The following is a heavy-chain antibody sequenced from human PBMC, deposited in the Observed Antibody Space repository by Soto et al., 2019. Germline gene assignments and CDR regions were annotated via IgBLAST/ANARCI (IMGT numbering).Heavy chain of an antibody. D-gene: IGHD6-13*01. CDR1: GGTFSSYA. V-gene: IGHV1-69*12. CDR2: IIPIFGTA. Sequence: QVQLVQSGAEVKKPGSSVKVSCKASGGTFSSYAISWVRQAPGQGLEWMGGIIPIFGTANYAQKFQGRVTINADELTGTGYMGWGRLRSDDTALYSCAGDKAAGREGYWFDPWGQGTMGTVSS. J-gene: IGHJ5*02. CDR3: AGDKAAGREGYWFDP.